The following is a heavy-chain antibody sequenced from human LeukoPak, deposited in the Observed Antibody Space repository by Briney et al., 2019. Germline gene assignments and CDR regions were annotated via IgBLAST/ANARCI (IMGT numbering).Heavy chain of an antibody. Sequence: SETLSLTCTVSGGFISSYYWSWIRQPPGKGLEWIGYIYYSRTTEYNPSLKSRVTISADTSKNQFSLKLNSVTAADTAVYYCVRRQWELQYFDLWGRGTLVADSS. CDR1: GGFISSYY. CDR3: VRRQWELQYFDL. CDR2: IYYSRTT. V-gene: IGHV4-59*01. D-gene: IGHD1-26*01. J-gene: IGHJ2*01.